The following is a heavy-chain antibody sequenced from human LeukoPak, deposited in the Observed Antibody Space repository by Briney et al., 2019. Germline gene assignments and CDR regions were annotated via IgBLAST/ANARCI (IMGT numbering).Heavy chain of an antibody. CDR1: GFTFSSHS. CDR2: ISSTGSYI. D-gene: IGHD3-22*01. V-gene: IGHV3-21*01. CDR3: AREGSQGVV. J-gene: IGHJ4*02. Sequence: PGGSLGLSCAVSGFTFSSHSMNWVRQAPGKGLEWVSSISSTGSYIYYADSVKGRFTISRDNAKNSLYLQMNSLRAEDTAVYYCAREGSQGVVWGQGTLVTVSS.